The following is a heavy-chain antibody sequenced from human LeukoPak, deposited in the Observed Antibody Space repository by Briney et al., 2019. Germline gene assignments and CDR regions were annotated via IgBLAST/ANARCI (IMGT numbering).Heavy chain of an antibody. J-gene: IGHJ4*02. Sequence: PSETLSLTCTVSGGSISSYYWSWIRQPPGKGLEWIGYIYYSGSTNYNPSLKSRVTISVDTSKNQFSLKLSSVTAADTAVYYCARSTWNELDYWGQGTLVTVSS. CDR1: GGSISSYY. CDR3: ARSTWNELDY. D-gene: IGHD1-1*01. CDR2: IYYSGST. V-gene: IGHV4-59*01.